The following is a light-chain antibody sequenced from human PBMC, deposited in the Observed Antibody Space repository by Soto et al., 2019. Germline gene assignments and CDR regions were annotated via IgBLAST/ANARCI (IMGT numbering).Light chain of an antibody. Sequence: QAVVTQEPSLTVSPGGTVTLTCDSSTGAVTSGHYPFWFQQKPGQAPRTLIYDTSNKHSWTPGRFSGSLLGGKAALTLSGAQPEDEADYYCLLSYSGAHVVFGGGTKLTAL. J-gene: IGLJ2*01. CDR3: LLSYSGAHVV. CDR2: DTS. V-gene: IGLV7-46*01. CDR1: TGAVTSGHY.